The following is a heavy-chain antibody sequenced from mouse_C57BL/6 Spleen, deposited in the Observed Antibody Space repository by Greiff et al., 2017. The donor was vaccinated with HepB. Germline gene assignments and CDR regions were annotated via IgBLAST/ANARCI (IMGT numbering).Heavy chain of an antibody. D-gene: IGHD1-1*01. Sequence: VQLQQSGAELVMPGASVKLSCKASGYTFTSYWMHWVKQRPGQGLEWIGEIDPSDSYTNYNQKFKGKSTLTVDKSSSTAYMQISSLTSEDSAVYYCASYYGSPFDYWGQGTTLTVSS. CDR3: ASYYGSPFDY. CDR1: GYTFTSYW. V-gene: IGHV1-69*01. J-gene: IGHJ2*01. CDR2: IDPSDSYT.